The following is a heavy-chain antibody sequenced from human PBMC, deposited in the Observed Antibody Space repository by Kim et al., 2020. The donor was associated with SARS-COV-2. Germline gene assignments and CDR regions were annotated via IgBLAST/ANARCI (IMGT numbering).Heavy chain of an antibody. D-gene: IGHD3-10*01. J-gene: IGHJ4*02. CDR2: ISFDGKYK. V-gene: IGHV3-30*03. CDR1: GFTFRSYG. CDR3: ARDHSTGNDYFYSGSYSGADC. Sequence: GGSLRLSCAASGFTFRSYGMHWVRQAPGKGLEWVSSISFDGKYKNYVDSVKGRFTISRDNSKDTLYLEMNKLRVEDTAVYFCARDHSTGNDYFYSGSYSGADCGGQGPLVTVSS.